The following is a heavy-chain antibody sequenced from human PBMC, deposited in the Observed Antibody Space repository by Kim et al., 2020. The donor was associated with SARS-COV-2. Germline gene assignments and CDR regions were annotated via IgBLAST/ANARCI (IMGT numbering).Heavy chain of an antibody. J-gene: IGHJ4*02. CDR1: GYSISSGYY. D-gene: IGHD6-13*01. V-gene: IGHV4-38-2*02. CDR2: IYHSGST. Sequence: SETLSLTCTVSGYSISSGYYWGWIRQPPGKGLEWIGSIYHSGSTYYNPSLKSRVTISVDTSKNQFSLKLSSVTAADTAVYYCARSIWQHPFTYFDYWGQGTLVTVSS. CDR3: ARSIWQHPFTYFDY.